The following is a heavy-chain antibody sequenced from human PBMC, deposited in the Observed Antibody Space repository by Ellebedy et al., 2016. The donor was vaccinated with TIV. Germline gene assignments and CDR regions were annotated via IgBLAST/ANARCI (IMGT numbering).Heavy chain of an antibody. J-gene: IGHJ3*02. CDR3: ARDGRLAPRAFDT. Sequence: MPSETLSLTCDVSGGFVNSSRHYWAWIRQPPGKGLEWIGSVYYSGSPYYNPSFKSRVTLSADTSKNQFSLKLTSVTAADTAVYYCARDGRLAPRAFDTWGQGTMVTVSS. V-gene: IGHV4-39*07. CDR1: GGFVNSSRHY. CDR2: VYYSGSP. D-gene: IGHD3-3*02.